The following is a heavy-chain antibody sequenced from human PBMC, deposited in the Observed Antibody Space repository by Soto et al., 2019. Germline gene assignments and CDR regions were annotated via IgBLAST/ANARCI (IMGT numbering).Heavy chain of an antibody. J-gene: IGHJ6*02. CDR3: AREVGYYDSSGYPPVYYHYGMDV. D-gene: IGHD3-22*01. CDR2: IYHSGST. CDR1: GGSISSGGYS. Sequence: SETLSLTCAVSGGSISSGGYSWSWIRQPPGKGLEWIGYIYHSGSTYYNPSLKSRVTISVDRSKNQFSLKLSSVTAADTAVYYCAREVGYYDSSGYPPVYYHYGMDVWGQGTTVTLSS. V-gene: IGHV4-30-2*01.